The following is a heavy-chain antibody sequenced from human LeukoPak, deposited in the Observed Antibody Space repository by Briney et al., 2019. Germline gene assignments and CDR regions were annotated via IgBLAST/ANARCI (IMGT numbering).Heavy chain of an antibody. Sequence: PSETLSLTCTVSGYSISSGYYWGWIRQPPGKGLEWIGSIYHSGSTYYSPSLKSRVTISVDTSKNQSSLKLSSVTAADTAVYYCARESYYYDSSGYYEDYWGQGTLVTVSS. V-gene: IGHV4-38-2*02. CDR1: GYSISSGYY. CDR2: IYHSGST. CDR3: ARESYYYDSSGYYEDY. J-gene: IGHJ4*02. D-gene: IGHD3-22*01.